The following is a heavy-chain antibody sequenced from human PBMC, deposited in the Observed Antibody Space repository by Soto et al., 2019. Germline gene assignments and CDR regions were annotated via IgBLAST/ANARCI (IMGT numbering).Heavy chain of an antibody. CDR3: ARELNTESSAYYSFAF. V-gene: IGHV1-18*01. Sequence: EASVKVSCKTSGYIFTAYGLAWLRQAPGQRPEWMGWVSTNDDRTNYAQKFQSRVTMTTDRSTTTTSMELRSLRPDDTAVYYCARELNTESSAYYSFAFWGQGTLVTVSS. D-gene: IGHD3-22*01. CDR1: GYIFTAYG. CDR2: VSTNDDRT. J-gene: IGHJ4*02.